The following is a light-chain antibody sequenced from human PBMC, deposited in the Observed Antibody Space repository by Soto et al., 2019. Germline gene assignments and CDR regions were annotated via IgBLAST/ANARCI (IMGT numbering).Light chain of an antibody. CDR3: QQGHNWPLT. CDR1: QSISSE. Sequence: EIVMTQSPATLSVSPGERATLSCRASQSISSELAWYQQRPGQPPRLLIYGASTRATGVPDRFTGSGSGSVFTLTVRELQSEDFAVYYCQQGHNWPLTFGQGTRLEI. V-gene: IGKV3-15*01. J-gene: IGKJ2*01. CDR2: GAS.